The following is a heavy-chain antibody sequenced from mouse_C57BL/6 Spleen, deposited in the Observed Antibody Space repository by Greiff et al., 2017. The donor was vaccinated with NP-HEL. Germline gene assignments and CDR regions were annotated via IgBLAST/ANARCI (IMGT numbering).Heavy chain of an antibody. J-gene: IGHJ4*01. D-gene: IGHD2-5*01. V-gene: IGHV2-6-1*01. CDR1: GFSLTSYG. CDR3: ARHAYSNLYAMDY. Sequence: VMLVESGPGLVAPSQSLSITCTVSGFSLTSYGVHWVRQPPGKGLEWLVVIWSDGSTTYNSALKSRLSISKDNSKSQVFLKMNSLQTDDTAMYYCARHAYSNLYAMDYWGQGTSVTVSS. CDR2: IWSDGST.